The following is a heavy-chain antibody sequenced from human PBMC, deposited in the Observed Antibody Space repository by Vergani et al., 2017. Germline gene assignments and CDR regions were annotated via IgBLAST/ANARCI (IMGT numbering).Heavy chain of an antibody. CDR3: ARGVNCCDYNWFDP. J-gene: IGHJ5*02. V-gene: IGHV4-61*02. D-gene: IGHD4-17*01. CDR2: FYTSGST. CDR1: GGSISSGSYY. Sequence: QVQLQESGPGLVKPSQTLSLTCTVSGGSISSGSYYWSWIRQPAGKGLDWIGRFYTSGSTNYNPSLKSRVTISVDTSKNQFSLKLSSVTAADTAVYYCARGVNCCDYNWFDPWGQGTLVTVSS.